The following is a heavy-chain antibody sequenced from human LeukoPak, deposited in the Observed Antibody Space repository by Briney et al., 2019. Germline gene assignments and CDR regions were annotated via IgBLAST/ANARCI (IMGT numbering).Heavy chain of an antibody. CDR2: IYWDDDK. V-gene: IGHV2-5*02. J-gene: IGHJ3*02. CDR3: AHSPTVIPYLGAFDI. D-gene: IGHD4-17*01. CDR1: GFSLSPSGVG. Sequence: SGPTLVNPTQTLTLTCTFSGFSLSPSGVGVGWIRQPPGKALEWLGLIYWDDDKRYSPSLKSRLTITKDTSKNQVLLTVTNMDPVDTATYYCAHSPTVIPYLGAFDIWGQGTMVTVSS.